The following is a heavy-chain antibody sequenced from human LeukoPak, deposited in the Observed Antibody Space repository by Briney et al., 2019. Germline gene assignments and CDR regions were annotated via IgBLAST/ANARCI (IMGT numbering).Heavy chain of an antibody. J-gene: IGHJ4*02. Sequence: ASVKVSCKASGYTFTKYVIRWVRQAPGQGLEWMGWISAYNGNTNYAQKLQGRVTMTTDTSTSTAYMELRSLRSDDTAVYYCARRGDGYTDFDYSGQGTLVTVSS. CDR1: GYTFTKYV. D-gene: IGHD5-24*01. CDR2: ISAYNGNT. V-gene: IGHV1-18*01. CDR3: ARRGDGYTDFDY.